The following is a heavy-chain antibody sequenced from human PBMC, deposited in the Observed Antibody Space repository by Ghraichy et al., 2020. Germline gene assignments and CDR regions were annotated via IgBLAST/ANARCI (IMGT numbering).Heavy chain of an antibody. V-gene: IGHV1-8*01. CDR2: MNPNSGNT. Sequence: ASVKVSCKISGATFRTPDTYRVLQCPRQLLERMGYMNPNSGNTDCAQKFRDRILMTRNTSISTAYMELNSLKSEDTGVYYCAIQGLIDSWGQGTQVTVSS. CDR1: GATFRTPD. J-gene: IGHJ4*02. CDR3: AIQGLIDS.